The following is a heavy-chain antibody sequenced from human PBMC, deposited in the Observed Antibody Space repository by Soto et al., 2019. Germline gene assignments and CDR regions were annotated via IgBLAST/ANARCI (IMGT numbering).Heavy chain of an antibody. CDR1: GFTFSSYA. J-gene: IGHJ6*02. Sequence: PGGSLRLSCAASGFTFSSYAMSWVRQAPGKGLEWVSAISGSGDSTYYADSVKGRSTISRDNSKNTLYLQMNSLRAEDTAMYCARSRRGAYSSGWYSPSGYYNYGIDVWGQGTKVTVS. V-gene: IGHV3-23*01. CDR2: ISGSGDST. CDR3: ARSRRGAYSSGWYSPSGYYNYGIDV. D-gene: IGHD6-19*01.